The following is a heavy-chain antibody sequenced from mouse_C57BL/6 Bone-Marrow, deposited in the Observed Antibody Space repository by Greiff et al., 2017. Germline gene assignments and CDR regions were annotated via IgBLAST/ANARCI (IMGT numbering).Heavy chain of an antibody. CDR3: SRAHCSRCAY. Sequence: QVQLQQSGAELVMPGASVKLSCKASGYNFTSYWMHWVKQRPGQGLAWIGEIDPSDSYTNYNQKFQGKSTLTVDKSSSTAYMQLSSLTSEDSAVYFCSRAHCSRCAYWGQGTMVTVSA. D-gene: IGHD6-1*01. J-gene: IGHJ3*01. CDR2: IDPSDSYT. V-gene: IGHV1-69*01. CDR1: GYNFTSYW.